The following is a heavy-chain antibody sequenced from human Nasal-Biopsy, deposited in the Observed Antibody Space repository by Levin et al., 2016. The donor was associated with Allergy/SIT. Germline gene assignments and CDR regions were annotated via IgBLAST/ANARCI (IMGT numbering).Heavy chain of an antibody. V-gene: IGHV3-48*03. D-gene: IGHD3-9*01. CDR2: ISGSGRTI. J-gene: IGHJ5*02. CDR1: GFTFSSYE. CDR3: ARDTRYDMVDL. Sequence: GGSLRLSCAASGFTFSSYEMNWVRQAPGKGLEWVSYISGSGRTIYYVDSVKGRFTISRDNAKNSLYLQMSSLRAEDTALYYCARDTRYDMVDLWGQGTLVTVSS.